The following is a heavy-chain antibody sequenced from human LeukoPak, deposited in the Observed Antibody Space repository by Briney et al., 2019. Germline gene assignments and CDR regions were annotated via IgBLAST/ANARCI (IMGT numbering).Heavy chain of an antibody. CDR2: IYTSGST. J-gene: IGHJ6*03. D-gene: IGHD4-23*01. CDR1: GGSFSGYY. Sequence: PSETLSLTCAVYGGSFSGYYWSWIRQPAGKGLEWIGRIYTSGSTNYNPSLKSRVTISVDTSKNQFSLKLSSVTAADTAVYYCARADGGNEYYYYYYMDVWGKGTTVTVSS. CDR3: ARADGGNEYYYYYYMDV. V-gene: IGHV4-59*10.